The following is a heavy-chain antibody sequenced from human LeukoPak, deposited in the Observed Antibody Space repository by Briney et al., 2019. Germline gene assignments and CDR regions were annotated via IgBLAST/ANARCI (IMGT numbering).Heavy chain of an antibody. CDR1: GGSINNYY. CDR3: ARLGGNGHCSSTSCYTNWFDP. J-gene: IGHJ5*02. Sequence: SETLSLACTVSGGSINNYYWSWIRQPAGKGLEWIGRIYTSGSTNYNPSLKSRVTMSVDTSKNQFSLKLSSVTAADTAVYYCARLGGNGHCSSTSCYTNWFDPWGQGTLVTVSS. V-gene: IGHV4-4*07. D-gene: IGHD2-2*02. CDR2: IYTSGST.